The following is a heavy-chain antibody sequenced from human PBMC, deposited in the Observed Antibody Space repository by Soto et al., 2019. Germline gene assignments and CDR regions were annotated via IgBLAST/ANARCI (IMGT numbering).Heavy chain of an antibody. J-gene: IGHJ4*02. CDR2: IYYSGST. V-gene: IGHV4-30-4*02. CDR1: GGSIGSGVYY. CDR3: ARSDGRY. Sequence: ASETLSLTCTVSGGSIGSGVYYWSWIRQPPGKGLEWIGYIYYSGSTYYNPSLKSRVTISVGTSKNQFSLKLSSVTAADTAVYYCARSDGRYWGQGTLVTVSS.